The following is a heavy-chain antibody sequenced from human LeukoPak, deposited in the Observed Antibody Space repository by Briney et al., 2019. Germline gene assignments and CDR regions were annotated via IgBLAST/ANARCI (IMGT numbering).Heavy chain of an antibody. D-gene: IGHD4-17*01. CDR2: IKQDGSEK. Sequence: GGSLRLSCAASGFTFSGYWMSWVRQAPGKGLEWVANIKQDGSEKYYVDSVKGRFTISRDNAKNSLYLQMNSLRAEDTAVYYCASPHDYGDRFDYWGQGTLVTVSS. J-gene: IGHJ4*02. CDR1: GFTFSGYW. V-gene: IGHV3-7*01. CDR3: ASPHDYGDRFDY.